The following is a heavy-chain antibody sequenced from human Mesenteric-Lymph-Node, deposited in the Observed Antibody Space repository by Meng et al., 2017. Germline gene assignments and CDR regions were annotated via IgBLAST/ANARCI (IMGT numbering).Heavy chain of an antibody. CDR2: IIPIFGTA. J-gene: IGHJ3*02. V-gene: IGHV1-69*05. CDR3: ARDRGYDYADAFDI. CDR1: GGTFSSYA. Sequence: SSVKVSCKASGGTFSSYAISWVRQAPGQGLEWMGGIIPIFGTANYAQKFQGRVTITTDESTSTAYMELSSLRSEDTAVYYCARDRGYDYADAFDIWGQGTMVTVSS. D-gene: IGHD5-12*01.